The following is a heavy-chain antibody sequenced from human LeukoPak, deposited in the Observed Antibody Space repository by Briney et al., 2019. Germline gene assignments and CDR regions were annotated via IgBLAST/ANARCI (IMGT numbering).Heavy chain of an antibody. J-gene: IGHJ4*02. CDR2: LSNSGGNT. D-gene: IGHD5-24*01. V-gene: IGHV3-23*01. CDR3: AKQRQGGNYFFDS. Sequence: TGGSLRLSCAASGFTFSSYAMTWVRQAPGKGLEWVSSLSNSGGNTYYADSVEGRFTISRDNSKSTLSLQMNSLRAEDTAVYYCAKQRQGGNYFFDSWGQGTLVTVSS. CDR1: GFTFSSYA.